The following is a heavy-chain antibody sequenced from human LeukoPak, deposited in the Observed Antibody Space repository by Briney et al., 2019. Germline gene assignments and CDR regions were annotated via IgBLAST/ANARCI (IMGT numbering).Heavy chain of an antibody. V-gene: IGHV1-46*01. J-gene: IGHJ4*02. Sequence: ASVKVSCKASGYTFTSNYIHWVRQAPGQGLEWKGMIYPRDGSTSYAQKFQGRVTVTRDTSTSTVHMELSGLRSEDTAVYYCARDQEGFDYWGQGTLVTVSS. CDR1: GYTFTSNY. CDR3: ARDQEGFDY. CDR2: IYPRDGST.